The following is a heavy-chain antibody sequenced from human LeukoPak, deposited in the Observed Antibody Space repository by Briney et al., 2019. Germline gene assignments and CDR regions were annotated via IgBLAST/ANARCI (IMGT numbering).Heavy chain of an antibody. Sequence: SETLSLTCAVYGGSFSGYYWSWIRQPPGKGLEWIGEINHSGSTNYNPSLKSRVTISVDTSKNQFSLKLSSVTAADMAVYYCARGRITIFGVPQKFDYWGQGTLVTVSS. D-gene: IGHD3-3*01. V-gene: IGHV4-34*01. CDR2: INHSGST. J-gene: IGHJ4*02. CDR3: ARGRITIFGVPQKFDY. CDR1: GGSFSGYY.